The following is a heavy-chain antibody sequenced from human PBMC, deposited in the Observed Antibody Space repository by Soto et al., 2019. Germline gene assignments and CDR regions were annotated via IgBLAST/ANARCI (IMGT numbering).Heavy chain of an antibody. CDR3: AKYEEHGYRAAFDI. J-gene: IGHJ3*02. CDR1: GFTFSSYA. Sequence: PGGSLRLSCAASGFTFSSYAMSWVRQAPGKGLAWVSAISGSGGSTYYADSVKGRFTISRDNSKNTLYLQMNSLRAEDTAAYYCAKYEEHGYRAAFDIWGQGTMVTVSS. D-gene: IGHD5-12*01. V-gene: IGHV3-23*01. CDR2: ISGSGGST.